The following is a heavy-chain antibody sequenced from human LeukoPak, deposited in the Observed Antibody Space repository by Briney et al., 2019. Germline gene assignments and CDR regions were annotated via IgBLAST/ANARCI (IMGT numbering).Heavy chain of an antibody. CDR3: AKDGAAWSKDF. J-gene: IGHJ4*02. CDR2: ISAGGDRT. CDR1: GFAFSSLD. Sequence: GGSLRLSCAASGFAFSSLDMGWVRQAPRKGLEWVSAISAGGDRTYYADSVRGRFTLSRDKSKNTLYLQMNSLRVEDSALYYCAKDGAAWSKDFWGQGTLVTVSS. D-gene: IGHD2-15*01. V-gene: IGHV3-23*01.